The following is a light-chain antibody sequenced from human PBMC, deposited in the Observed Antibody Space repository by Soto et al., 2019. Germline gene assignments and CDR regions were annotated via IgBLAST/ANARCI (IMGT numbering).Light chain of an antibody. Sequence: QSALAQPASVSGSPGQSITISCTGTSSDIGHYDYVSWYQQHPGKAPKLMIYHVTYRPSGVSNRYSGSKSGNSASLTISGLQADDEADYYCCSLTPSHTYVFGSGTKVTVL. CDR2: HVT. CDR1: SSDIGHYDY. V-gene: IGLV2-14*03. J-gene: IGLJ1*01. CDR3: CSLTPSHTYV.